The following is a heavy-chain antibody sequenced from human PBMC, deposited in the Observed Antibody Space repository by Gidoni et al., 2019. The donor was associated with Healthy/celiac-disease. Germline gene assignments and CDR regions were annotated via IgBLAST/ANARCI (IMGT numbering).Heavy chain of an antibody. CDR2: ISYDGSNK. CDR1: GYTFSSYA. CDR3: ARDPWSVLMVYAIPGGSDY. V-gene: IGHV3-30-3*01. D-gene: IGHD2-8*01. Sequence: QVQLVESGGGVVQPGRSLRLSCAASGYTFSSYAMHWVRQAPGKGLEWVAVISYDGSNKYYADSVKGRFTISRDNSKNTLYLQMNSLRAEDTAVYYCARDPWSVLMVYAIPGGSDYWGQGTLVTVSS. J-gene: IGHJ4*02.